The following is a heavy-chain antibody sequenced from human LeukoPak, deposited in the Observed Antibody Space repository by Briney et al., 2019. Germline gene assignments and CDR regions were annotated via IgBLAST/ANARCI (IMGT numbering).Heavy chain of an antibody. CDR2: IYTSGST. D-gene: IGHD3-10*01. V-gene: IGHV4-61*02. J-gene: IGHJ4*02. Sequence: SQTLSLTCTVSGGSISSGSYYWSWIRQPAGKGLEWIGRIYTSGSTNYNPSLKSRVTISVDTSKNQFSLKLSSVTAADTAVYYCAREGLFGSYGLDYWGQGTLVTVSS. CDR1: GGSISSGSYY. CDR3: AREGLFGSYGLDY.